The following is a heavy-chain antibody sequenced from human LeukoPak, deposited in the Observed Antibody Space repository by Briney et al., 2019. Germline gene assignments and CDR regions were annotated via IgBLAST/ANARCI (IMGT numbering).Heavy chain of an antibody. V-gene: IGHV1-69*13. D-gene: IGHD3-3*01. Sequence: GASMKVSCKASGGTFSSYAISWVRQAPGQGLEWMGGIIPIFGTANYTQKFQGRVTITADESTSTAYMELSSLRSEDTAVYYCARSSGFMYYDFWRFDYWGQGTLVTVSS. CDR2: IIPIFGTA. J-gene: IGHJ4*02. CDR3: ARSSGFMYYDFWRFDY. CDR1: GGTFSSYA.